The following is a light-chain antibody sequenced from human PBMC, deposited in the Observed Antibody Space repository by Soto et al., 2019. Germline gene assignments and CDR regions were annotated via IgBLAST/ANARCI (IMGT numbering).Light chain of an antibody. Sequence: QSALTQPRSVSGSPGQSVTISCTGTSSDVGNYNYVSWYQQYPGQAPKLIIYDVSKRPSGVPDRFSGSKSGNTASLTISGLQVEDDADYYCCSDAGSYSWVFGGGTKLTVL. CDR2: DVS. V-gene: IGLV2-11*01. CDR1: SSDVGNYNY. CDR3: CSDAGSYSWV. J-gene: IGLJ3*02.